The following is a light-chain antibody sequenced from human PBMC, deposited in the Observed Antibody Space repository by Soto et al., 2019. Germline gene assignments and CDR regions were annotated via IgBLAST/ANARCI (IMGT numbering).Light chain of an antibody. J-gene: IGLJ3*02. CDR2: EVS. CDR1: SSDVGGYNY. CDR3: SSYPSSSTRV. Sequence: QSVLTKPASVSGSPGQSITISCTGTSSDVGGYNYVSWYQQHPGKAPKLMIYEVSKWPSGVSNRFSGSKSGNTASLTSSGLQPEDEADYYCSSYPSSSTRVFGGGTNLTVL. V-gene: IGLV2-14*01.